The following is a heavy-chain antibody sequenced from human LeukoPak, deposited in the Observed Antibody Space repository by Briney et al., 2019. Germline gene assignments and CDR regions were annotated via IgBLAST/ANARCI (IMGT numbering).Heavy chain of an antibody. V-gene: IGHV1-46*01. CDR2: INPSSGGT. D-gene: IGHD3-10*01. CDR3: ARSQFRGVIWD. J-gene: IGHJ4*02. CDR1: GYTFTRHY. Sequence: ASVKVSCKASGYTFTRHYMNWVRQAPGQGLEWMGKINPSSGGTGYAQKFQGRVTITRNTSISTAYMELSSLRSEDTAVYYCARSQFRGVIWDWGQGTLVTVSS.